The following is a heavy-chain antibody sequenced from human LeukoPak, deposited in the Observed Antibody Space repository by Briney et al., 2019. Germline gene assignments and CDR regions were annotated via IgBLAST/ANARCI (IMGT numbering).Heavy chain of an antibody. J-gene: IGHJ4*02. CDR3: ARDGLKAGTTGGFDY. CDR1: GFTFSSYS. CDR2: ISSSSTI. V-gene: IGHV3-48*02. Sequence: GGSLRLSCAASGFTFSSYSMNWVRQAPGKGLEWVSYISSSSTIYYADSVKGRFTISRGNAKNSLYLQMNSLRDEDTAVYYCARDGLKAGTTGGFDYWGQGTLVTVSS. D-gene: IGHD1/OR15-1a*01.